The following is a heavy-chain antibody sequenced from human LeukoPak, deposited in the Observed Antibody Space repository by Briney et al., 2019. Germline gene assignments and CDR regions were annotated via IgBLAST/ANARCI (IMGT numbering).Heavy chain of an antibody. J-gene: IGHJ4*02. D-gene: IGHD3-3*01. CDR3: AKALRFLEWLPDYFDY. V-gene: IGHV3-30*02. CDR2: IRYDGSNK. Sequence: GGSLRLSCAASGFTFSSYGMHWVRQAPGEGLEWVAFIRYDGSNKYYAGSVKGRFTISRDNSKNTLYLQMNSLRAEDTAVYYCAKALRFLEWLPDYFDYWGQGTLVTVSS. CDR1: GFTFSSYG.